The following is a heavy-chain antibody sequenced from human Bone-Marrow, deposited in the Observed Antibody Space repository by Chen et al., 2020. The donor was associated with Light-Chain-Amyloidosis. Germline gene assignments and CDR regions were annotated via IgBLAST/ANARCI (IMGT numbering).Heavy chain of an antibody. CDR2: IYISRNT. Sequence: QVQLQESGPGLVKPSQTLSLTCTVSGGSIRSDNYYWSWIRQPAGKGLEWIGHIYISRNTNYNHSLKSRVTISLDTSKNQFSLNLSYVTAADTAVYYCARSYSGYFDYWGQGTQVTVSS. CDR3: ARSYSGYFDY. D-gene: IGHD5-12*01. V-gene: IGHV4-61*02. CDR1: GGSIRSDNYY. J-gene: IGHJ4*02.